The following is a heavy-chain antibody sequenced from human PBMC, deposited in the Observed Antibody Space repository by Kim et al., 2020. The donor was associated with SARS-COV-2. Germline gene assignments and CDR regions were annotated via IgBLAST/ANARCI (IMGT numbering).Heavy chain of an antibody. D-gene: IGHD1-26*01. V-gene: IGHV3-33*01. CDR3: AGEEGIVGANPPGLFDY. CDR2: IWYDGSNK. CDR1: GFTFSSYG. J-gene: IGHJ4*02. Sequence: GGSLRLSCAASGFTFSSYGMHWVRQAPGKGLEWVAVIWYDGSNKYYADSVKGRFTISRDNSKNTLYLQMNSLRAEDTAVYYCAGEEGIVGANPPGLFDYWGQGTLVTVSS.